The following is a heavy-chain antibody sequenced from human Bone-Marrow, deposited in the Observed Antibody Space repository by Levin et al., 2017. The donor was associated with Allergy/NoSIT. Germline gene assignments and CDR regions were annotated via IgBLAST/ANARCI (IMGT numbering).Heavy chain of an antibody. D-gene: IGHD1-26*01. Sequence: GESLKISCAASGFTLSDYGMHWVRQAPGEGLEWVAVISYDESNTYYADSVKGRFTISRDSSKNTLYLQMNSLRPDDTAVYYCAKGRWGGTYPHDAFDIWGQGTM. J-gene: IGHJ3*02. CDR3: AKGRWGGTYPHDAFDI. V-gene: IGHV3-30*18. CDR1: GFTLSDYG. CDR2: ISYDESNT.